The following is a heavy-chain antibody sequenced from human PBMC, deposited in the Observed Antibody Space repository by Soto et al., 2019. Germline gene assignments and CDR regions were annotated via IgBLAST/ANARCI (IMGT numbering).Heavy chain of an antibody. J-gene: IGHJ4*02. CDR3: AKMSSSTGFDY. Sequence: GGSLRLSCAASGFTFRSLGIHWVRQAPGKGLEWVAVISYDGSNKYYADSVKGRFTISRDNSKNTLYLQMNSLRAEDTAVYYCAKMSSSTGFDYWGQGT. V-gene: IGHV3-30*18. D-gene: IGHD2-2*01. CDR2: ISYDGSNK. CDR1: GFTFRSLG.